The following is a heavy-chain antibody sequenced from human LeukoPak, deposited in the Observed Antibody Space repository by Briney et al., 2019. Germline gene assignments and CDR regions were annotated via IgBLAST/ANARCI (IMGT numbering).Heavy chain of an antibody. Sequence: SVKVSCKASGGTFSSYTISWVRQAPGQGLEWMGRIIPILGIANYAQKFQGRVTMTRNTSISTAYMELSSLRSEDTAVYYCARTVTGFFDYWGQGTLVTVSS. CDR3: ARTVTGFFDY. J-gene: IGHJ4*02. CDR1: GGTFSSYT. CDR2: IIPILGIA. D-gene: IGHD1-14*01. V-gene: IGHV1-69*02.